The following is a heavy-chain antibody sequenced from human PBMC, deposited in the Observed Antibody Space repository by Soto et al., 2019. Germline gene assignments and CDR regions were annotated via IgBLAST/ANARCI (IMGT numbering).Heavy chain of an antibody. Sequence: VQLVESGGGLVQPGGSLRLSCAASGFTFSTYAMSWVRQAPGKGLEWVSGISGSGGGTYYADSVKGRFTISRDNSKNTVYLQMNSLRAEDTAVYYCAKPHRDVYSTAFFYHWGQGTLVTVSS. D-gene: IGHD4-4*01. CDR2: ISGSGGGT. J-gene: IGHJ4*02. V-gene: IGHV3-23*04. CDR1: GFTFSTYA. CDR3: AKPHRDVYSTAFFYH.